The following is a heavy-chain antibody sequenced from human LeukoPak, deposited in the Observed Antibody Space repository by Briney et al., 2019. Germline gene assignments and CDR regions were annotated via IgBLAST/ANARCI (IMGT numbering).Heavy chain of an antibody. Sequence: ASVKVSCKASGYTFTNYHINWVRHAPAQGLEWMGWINPNTGDRGYAQKFQGRVSITSDTSISTAYMELGSPRSEDTAVYFCARTTSLTASGYDYWGQGTLVTVSS. J-gene: IGHJ4*02. CDR2: INPNTGDR. CDR1: GYTFTNYH. D-gene: IGHD4-17*01. V-gene: IGHV1-8*03. CDR3: ARTTSLTASGYDY.